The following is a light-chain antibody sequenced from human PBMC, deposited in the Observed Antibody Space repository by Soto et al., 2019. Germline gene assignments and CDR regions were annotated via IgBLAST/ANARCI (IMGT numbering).Light chain of an antibody. CDR3: QQYYRTPWT. CDR1: QSVLYSSNNKNY. CDR2: WAS. V-gene: IGKV4-1*01. Sequence: DILMTQSPDSLAVSLGERATINCKSSQSVLYSSNNKNYLAWYQQKPGQPPKLLLYWASTRESGVPDRFSGSGSGTAITRTIASLQLEDVAVYYCQQYYRTPWTFGQGTKVEIK. J-gene: IGKJ1*01.